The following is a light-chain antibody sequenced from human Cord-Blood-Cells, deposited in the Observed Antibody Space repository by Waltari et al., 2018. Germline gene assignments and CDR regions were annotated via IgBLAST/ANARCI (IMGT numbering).Light chain of an antibody. V-gene: IGKV3-11*01. CDR3: QQRSNWPPLT. CDR1: QSVSNY. Sequence: EIVLTQSPAPLSLSPWERATLPCRASQSVSNYLAWYQQNPGQAPRHLIYDASNRATGIPARFIGSGSGTDFTLTISSLEPEDFAVYYCQQRSNWPPLTFGGGTKVEIK. J-gene: IGKJ4*01. CDR2: DAS.